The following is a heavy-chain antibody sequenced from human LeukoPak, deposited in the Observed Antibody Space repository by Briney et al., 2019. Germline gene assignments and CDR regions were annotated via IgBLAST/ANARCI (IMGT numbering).Heavy chain of an antibody. V-gene: IGHV3-74*01. J-gene: IGHJ4*02. CDR1: GFTFSNYW. D-gene: IGHD3-10*01. CDR3: ARDRGPRTGSMVREAYDY. Sequence: GGSLRLSCAASGFTFSNYWIHWVRQAPGKGLVWVSRISADGSSTNYADSVKGRFTISRDNANNTLYLQMNSLRAEDTAVYYCARDRGPRTGSMVREAYDYWGQGTLVTVSS. CDR2: ISADGSST.